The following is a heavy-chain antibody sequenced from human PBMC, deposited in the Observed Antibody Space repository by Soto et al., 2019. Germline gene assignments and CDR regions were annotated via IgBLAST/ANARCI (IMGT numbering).Heavy chain of an antibody. CDR2: ISAYNGNT. CDR3: ARDARGVFLHY. Sequence: QVQLVQSGAEVKKPGASVKVSCKASGYTFSSYGVSWVRQAPGQGLEWMGLISAYNGNTNYAQKLQGRVTMTTDTTTSTYYIELRRLSADATAVYYWARDARGVFLHYWGQGTLVTVSS. D-gene: IGHD3-16*01. J-gene: IGHJ4*02. V-gene: IGHV1-18*01. CDR1: GYTFSSYG.